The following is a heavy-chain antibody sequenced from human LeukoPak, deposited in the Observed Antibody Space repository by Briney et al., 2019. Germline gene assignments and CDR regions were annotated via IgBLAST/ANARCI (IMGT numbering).Heavy chain of an antibody. D-gene: IGHD4-17*01. CDR3: ARGIYGDYVPWYFDL. Sequence: GGSLRLSCAASGFTFSSYAMSWVRQAPGKGLEWVSAISGSGGSTYYADSVKGRFTISRDNSKNTLYLQMNSLRAEDTAVYYCARGIYGDYVPWYFDLWGRGTLVTVSS. CDR1: GFTFSSYA. J-gene: IGHJ2*01. CDR2: ISGSGGST. V-gene: IGHV3-23*01.